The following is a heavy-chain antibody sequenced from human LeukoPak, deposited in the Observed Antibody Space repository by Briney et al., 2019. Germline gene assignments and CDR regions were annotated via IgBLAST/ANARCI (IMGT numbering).Heavy chain of an antibody. D-gene: IGHD3-10*01. CDR3: VKDGSGSYYTYYFDY. Sequence: GGSLRLSCAASGFTFSSHAMTWVRQAPGKGLEWVAAISGSGGSTYYADSVKGRFTISRDNSKNTLYLQMSSLRTEDTAVYYCVKDGSGSYYTYYFDYWGQGTLVTVSS. V-gene: IGHV3-23*01. CDR2: ISGSGGST. J-gene: IGHJ4*02. CDR1: GFTFSSHA.